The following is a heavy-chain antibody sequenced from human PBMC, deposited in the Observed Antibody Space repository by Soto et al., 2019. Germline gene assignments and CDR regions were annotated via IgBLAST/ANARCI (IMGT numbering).Heavy chain of an antibody. CDR3: ARAYSDAFDI. CDR1: GFTFSDYY. CDR2: ISSSGTGI. J-gene: IGHJ3*02. Sequence: GGSLRLSCAASGFTFSDYYMTWIRQAPGKGLEWVSYISSSGTGIYYPDSVKGRFTISRDNAKKSLYMQMSSLRAEDTAVYYCARAYSDAFDIWGQGTMVTVSS. V-gene: IGHV3-11*01. D-gene: IGHD2-15*01.